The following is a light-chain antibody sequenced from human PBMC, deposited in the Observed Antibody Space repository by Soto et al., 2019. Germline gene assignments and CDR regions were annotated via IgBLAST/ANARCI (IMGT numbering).Light chain of an antibody. V-gene: IGKV1-39*01. Sequence: DIPMTQSPSSLSASVGDRVTITCRASQSISSYLSWYQQKPGKAPRLLIYGASNLQSGVPSRFTGSGSGTDFTLTISSLQPEDFATFYCQQSYSAPRTFGQGTKVEI. J-gene: IGKJ1*01. CDR2: GAS. CDR1: QSISSY. CDR3: QQSYSAPRT.